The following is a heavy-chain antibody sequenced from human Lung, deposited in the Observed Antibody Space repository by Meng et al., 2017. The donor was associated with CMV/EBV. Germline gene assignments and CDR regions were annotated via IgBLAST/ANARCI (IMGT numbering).Heavy chain of an antibody. CDR2: IYPGDSDT. Sequence: XVSCKGSGYSFTSYWIGWVRQMPGKGLEWMGIIYPGDSDTRYSPSFQGQVTISADKSISTAYLQWSSLKASDTAMYYCARPGTYSSGWYAYWGHGTLVTVSS. CDR3: ARPGTYSSGWYAY. V-gene: IGHV5-51*01. J-gene: IGHJ5*01. CDR1: GYSFTSYW. D-gene: IGHD6-19*01.